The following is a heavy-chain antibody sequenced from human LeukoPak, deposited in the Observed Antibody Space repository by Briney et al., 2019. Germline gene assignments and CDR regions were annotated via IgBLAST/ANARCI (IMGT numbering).Heavy chain of an antibody. CDR1: GFTFSSYS. CDR3: AREDPTYYFDY. V-gene: IGHV3-21*03. CDR2: ISSSSSYI. Sequence: GGSLRLSCAASGFTFSSYSMNWVRQAPGKGLEWVSSISSSSSYIYYADSVKGRFTISRDNAKNSLYLQMNSLRAEDTAVYYCAREDPTYYFDYWGQGTLVTVSS. J-gene: IGHJ4*02.